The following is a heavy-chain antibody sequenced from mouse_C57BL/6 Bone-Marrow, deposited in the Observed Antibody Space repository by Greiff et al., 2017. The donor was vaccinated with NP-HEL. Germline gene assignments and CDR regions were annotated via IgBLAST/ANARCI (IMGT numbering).Heavy chain of an antibody. D-gene: IGHD1-1*01. J-gene: IGHJ4*01. CDR3: TRDFYYYGSSPYYAMDY. V-gene: IGHV1-15*01. CDR2: IDPETGGT. CDR1: GYTFTDYE. Sequence: VQLQQSGAELVRPGASVTLSCKASGYTFTDYEMHWVKQTPVHGLEWIGAIDPETGGTAYNQKFKGKAILTADKSSSTAYMELRSLTSEDSAVYYCTRDFYYYGSSPYYAMDYWGQGTSVTVSS.